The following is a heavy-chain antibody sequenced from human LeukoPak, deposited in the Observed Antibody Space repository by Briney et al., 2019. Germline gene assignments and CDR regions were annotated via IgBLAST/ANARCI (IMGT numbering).Heavy chain of an antibody. J-gene: IGHJ3*02. V-gene: IGHV3-30*03. Sequence: GGSLRLSCAASGFTFSSYSMNWVRQAPGKGLEWVAVISYDGSNKYYADSVKGRFTISRDNSKNTLYLQMNSLRAEDTAVYYCARAGFWSGYYEPNAFDIWGQGTMVTVSS. CDR1: GFTFSSYS. CDR2: ISYDGSNK. CDR3: ARAGFWSGYYEPNAFDI. D-gene: IGHD3-3*01.